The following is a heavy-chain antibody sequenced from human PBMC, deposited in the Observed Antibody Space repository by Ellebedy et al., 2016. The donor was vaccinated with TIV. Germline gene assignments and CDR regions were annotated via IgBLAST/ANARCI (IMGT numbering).Heavy chain of an antibody. J-gene: IGHJ4*02. V-gene: IGHV1-8*01. Sequence: AASVKVSCKASGYTFTSYDINWVRQATGQRLEWMGWMNPNSGNTGYVQKFQGRVTMTRNTSISTAYMERSSLRSEDTAVYYCARRMDEEAKPAFDYWGQGTLVTVSS. CDR2: MNPNSGNT. D-gene: IGHD1-26*01. CDR1: GYTFTSYD. CDR3: ARRMDEEAKPAFDY.